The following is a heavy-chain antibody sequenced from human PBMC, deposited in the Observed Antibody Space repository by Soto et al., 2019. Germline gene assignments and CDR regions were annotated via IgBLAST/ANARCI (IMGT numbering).Heavy chain of an antibody. CDR2: IYYSGST. CDR3: ARQVPAAIRLGWFSP. D-gene: IGHD2-2*02. V-gene: IGHV4-39*01. Sequence: SETLSLTCTVSGGSISRSTYYWGWIRQPPGKGLEWIGSIYYSGSTYYRPSLKSRVTISVDTSKNQFSLKLSSVTAADTAVYYCARQVPAAIRLGWFSPWGKVTLVTVS. J-gene: IGHJ5*02. CDR1: GGSISRSTYY.